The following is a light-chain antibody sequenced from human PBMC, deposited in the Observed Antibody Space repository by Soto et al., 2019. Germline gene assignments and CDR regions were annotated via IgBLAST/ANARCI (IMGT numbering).Light chain of an antibody. Sequence: DIQMTQSPSTLSASVGDRVTITCRASQSISSWLAWYQQKPGKAPKLLIYDASSLESGVPSRFSGSGSGTEFILTISSLQTDDFATYYCQQYNSYSGTFGQGTKGDIK. CDR3: QQYNSYSGT. J-gene: IGKJ1*01. CDR1: QSISSW. V-gene: IGKV1-5*01. CDR2: DAS.